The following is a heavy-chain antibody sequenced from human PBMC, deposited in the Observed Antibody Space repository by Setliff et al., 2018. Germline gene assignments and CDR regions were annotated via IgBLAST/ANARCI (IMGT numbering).Heavy chain of an antibody. CDR1: GGSFSGYY. CDR3: ARGCYYGDYVGARFAYFDY. CDR2: INHSGST. D-gene: IGHD4-17*01. Sequence: SETLSLTCAVYGGSFSGYYWSWIRQPPGKGLEWIGEINHSGSTNYNPSLKSRVTISVDTSKNQFSLKLSSVTAADTAVYYCARGCYYGDYVGARFAYFDYWGQGTLVTSPQ. V-gene: IGHV4-34*01. J-gene: IGHJ4*02.